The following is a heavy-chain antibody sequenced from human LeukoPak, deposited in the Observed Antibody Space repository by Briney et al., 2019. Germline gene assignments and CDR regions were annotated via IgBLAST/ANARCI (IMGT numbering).Heavy chain of an antibody. V-gene: IGHV3-23*01. J-gene: IGHJ4*02. Sequence: GGSLRLSCAASGFTFSNYAMSWVRQAPGKGLEWVSGISGSGGSTYYADSVEGRFTISRDNSKNTLYLQMNSLRAEDTAVYYCVKNRMVRGVITDYYFDYWGQGTLVTVSS. CDR1: GFTFSNYA. D-gene: IGHD3-10*01. CDR3: VKNRMVRGVITDYYFDY. CDR2: ISGSGGST.